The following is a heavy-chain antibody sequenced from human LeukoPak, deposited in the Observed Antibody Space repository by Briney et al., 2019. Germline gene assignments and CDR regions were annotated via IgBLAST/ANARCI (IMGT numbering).Heavy chain of an antibody. Sequence: SETLSLTCTVSGGSIRSYYWSWIRQPPGKGLEWIGYIYYSGSTNYNPSLRSRVTMSVDTSKNQFSLNLTSVTAADTAVYYCARFRAYCGGDCYRGPFDYWGQGTLVTVSS. CDR3: ARFRAYCGGDCYRGPFDY. CDR1: GGSIRSYY. V-gene: IGHV4-59*12. J-gene: IGHJ4*02. D-gene: IGHD2-21*01. CDR2: IYYSGST.